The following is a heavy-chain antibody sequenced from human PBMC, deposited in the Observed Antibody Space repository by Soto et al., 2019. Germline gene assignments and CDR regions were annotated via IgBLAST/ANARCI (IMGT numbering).Heavy chain of an antibody. D-gene: IGHD3-10*01. CDR2: TAVTGAM. V-gene: IGHV4-61*01. CDR3: ARGRADSAGSSFGRRMDV. J-gene: IGHJ6*02. CDR1: GEAVGSGQSY. Sequence: QVQLQESGPGLVKPSETLSLLCFVSGEAVGSGQSYWNWVRQAPGKGLEWIGHTAVTGAMKNSASLKGRVTMSVDPAKNQISLTLTSVTAADSATYFCARGRADSAGSSFGRRMDVWGQGPTVTVAS.